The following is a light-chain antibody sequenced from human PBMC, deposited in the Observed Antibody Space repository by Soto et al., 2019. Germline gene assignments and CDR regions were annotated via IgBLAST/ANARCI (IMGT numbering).Light chain of an antibody. Sequence: EIVLTQSAGTLSLSPGERATLSCRASQSVTSSYLAWHQQKPGQAPRLLIYGASSRATGIPERFSGSGSGTDFTLTISRVEPEDSAVYYCQQYDSSPPSYTFGQGTKLEIK. CDR3: QQYDSSPPSYT. V-gene: IGKV3-20*01. CDR1: QSVTSSY. J-gene: IGKJ2*01. CDR2: GAS.